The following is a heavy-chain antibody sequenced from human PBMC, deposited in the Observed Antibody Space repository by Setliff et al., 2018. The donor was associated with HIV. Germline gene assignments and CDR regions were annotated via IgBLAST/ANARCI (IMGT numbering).Heavy chain of an antibody. CDR3: ASATLGFCTNGVCSSLDY. Sequence: GGSLRLSCAASGFTFSSFSMNWVRQAPGKGLEWVSSISSSSSYIYYTDSVKGRFTISRDSAKNSLYLQMNSLRAEDTAVYYCASATLGFCTNGVCSSLDYWGQGTLVTVSS. CDR2: ISSSSSYI. J-gene: IGHJ4*02. CDR1: GFTFSSFS. V-gene: IGHV3-21*01. D-gene: IGHD2-8*01.